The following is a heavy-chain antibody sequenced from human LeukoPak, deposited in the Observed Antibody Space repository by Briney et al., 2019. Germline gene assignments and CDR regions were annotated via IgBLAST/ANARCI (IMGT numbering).Heavy chain of an antibody. CDR2: ISSDSLTV. D-gene: IGHD6-19*01. J-gene: IGHJ6*02. CDR3: ARDRIAVTGRRTDV. CDR1: GFTFSTYN. Sequence: GRSLRLSCAASGFTFSTYNMNRVRQTPGQVLERVSFISSDSLTVYYAGSVKGRFTISRDIAKNSLFLQMNSLRDEDTGLYYCARDRIAVTGRRTDVWGQGTTVTVSS. V-gene: IGHV3-48*02.